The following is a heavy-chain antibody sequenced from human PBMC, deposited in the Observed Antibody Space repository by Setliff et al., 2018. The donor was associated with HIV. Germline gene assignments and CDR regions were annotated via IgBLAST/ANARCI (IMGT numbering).Heavy chain of an antibody. V-gene: IGHV3-30-3*02. CDR2: ISYDGKNN. CDR3: AKDQWQPGYGFDV. Sequence: GGSLRLSCTASGLTFSSYTLHWVRQAPGKGLEWVAVISYDGKNNNYADSVKGRFTISRDNSRNTLNLQMNSLRVEDTAVYYCAKDQWQPGYGFDVWGQGTVVTVSS. CDR1: GLTFSSYT. D-gene: IGHD6-19*01. J-gene: IGHJ3*01.